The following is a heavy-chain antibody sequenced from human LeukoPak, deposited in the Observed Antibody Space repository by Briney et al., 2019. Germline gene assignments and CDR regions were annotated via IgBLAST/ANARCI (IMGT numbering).Heavy chain of an antibody. CDR3: ARVGSSGWYDWGYYYYMDV. Sequence: SETLSLTCSVSGDSISSSSSYWGWIRQPPGKGLEWIGSIYYSGSTYYNTSLKSRVTISVDTSKYQFSLKLSSVTAADTAVYYCARVGSSGWYDWGYYYYMDVWGKGTTVTVSS. CDR2: IYYSGST. J-gene: IGHJ6*03. CDR1: GDSISSSSSY. V-gene: IGHV4-39*07. D-gene: IGHD6-19*01.